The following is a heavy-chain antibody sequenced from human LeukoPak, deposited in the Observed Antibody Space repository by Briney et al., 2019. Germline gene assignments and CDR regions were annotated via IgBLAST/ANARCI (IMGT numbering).Heavy chain of an antibody. CDR1: GFTFGDYA. V-gene: IGHV3-49*05. Sequence: KAGGSLRLSCTASGFTFGDYAMSWFRQAPGKGLEWVGFIRSKAYGGTAEYAASVKGRFTISRDDSKSIAYLQMNSLKTEDTAVYYCTRDHDFWSGYLPFDYWGQGTLVTVSS. J-gene: IGHJ4*02. CDR2: IRSKAYGGTA. CDR3: TRDHDFWSGYLPFDY. D-gene: IGHD3-3*01.